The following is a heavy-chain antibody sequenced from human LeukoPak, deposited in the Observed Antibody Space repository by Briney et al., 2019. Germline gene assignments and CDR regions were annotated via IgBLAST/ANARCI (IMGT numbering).Heavy chain of an antibody. J-gene: IGHJ4*02. CDR2: IWYDGSNK. V-gene: IGHV3-33*01. CDR3: ARGEYYYDSSGSSDY. Sequence: PGGSLRLSCAAAGFTFSSYGMHWVRQAPGKGLEWVAVIWYDGSNKYYADSVKGRFTISRDNSKNTLYLQMNSLRAEDTAVYYCARGEYYYDSSGSSDYWGQGTLVTVSS. D-gene: IGHD3-22*01. CDR1: GFTFSSYG.